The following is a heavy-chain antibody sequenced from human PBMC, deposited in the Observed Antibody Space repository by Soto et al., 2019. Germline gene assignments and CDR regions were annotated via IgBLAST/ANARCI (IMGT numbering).Heavy chain of an antibody. CDR1: GGSFSGYY. V-gene: IGHV4-34*01. J-gene: IGHJ4*02. CDR3: ARTVSVSYYFDY. Sequence: PSETLSLTCAVYGGSFSGYYWSWIRQPPGKGLEWIGEINHSGSTNYNPSLKSRVTISVDTSKNQFSLKLSSVTAADTAVYYCARTVSVSYYFDYWGQGTLVTVSS. D-gene: IGHD3-3*02. CDR2: INHSGST.